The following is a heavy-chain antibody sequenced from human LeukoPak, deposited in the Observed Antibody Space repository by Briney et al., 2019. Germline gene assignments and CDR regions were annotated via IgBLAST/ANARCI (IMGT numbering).Heavy chain of an antibody. CDR1: GYTFTNLD. CDR3: ASYGDFGY. V-gene: IGHV1-8*01. D-gene: IGHD4-17*01. CDR2: MSPNSGDT. Sequence: ASVRVSCKTSGYTFTNLDINWLRQAPGQGLEWMGWMSPNSGDTGYAQKFQGRVSMTRDTSISTAYMELSSLRSEDTAVYYCASYGDFGYWGQGTLVTVSS. J-gene: IGHJ4*02.